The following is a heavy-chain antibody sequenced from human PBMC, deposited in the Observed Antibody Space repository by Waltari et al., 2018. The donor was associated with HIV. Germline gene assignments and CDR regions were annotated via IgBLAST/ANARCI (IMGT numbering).Heavy chain of an antibody. CDR2: INSDGSTT. D-gene: IGHD2-2*01. CDR1: GFTFSSYW. V-gene: IGHV3-74*01. Sequence: EVQLVESGGGLVQPGGSLRLSCAASGFTFSSYWMYWVRQASGKGLVWVSRINSDGSTTGYADSVKGRFTISRDNAKNTLYLQMNSLRVEDTAVYYCAGDGGYCSSATCPFYYYYGMDVWGQGTTVTVSS. CDR3: AGDGGYCSSATCPFYYYYGMDV. J-gene: IGHJ6*02.